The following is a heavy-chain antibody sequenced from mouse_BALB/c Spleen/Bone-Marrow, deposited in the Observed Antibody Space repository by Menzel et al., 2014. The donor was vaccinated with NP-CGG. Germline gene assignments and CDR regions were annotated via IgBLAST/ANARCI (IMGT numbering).Heavy chain of an antibody. V-gene: IGHV3-8*02. CDR1: GDSVTSGY. Sequence: EVKLVESGPSLVKPSQTLSLTCSVTGDSVTSGYWNWIRKFPGNKLEYMGYISYSGSTYYNPSLKSRISITRDTSKNQYYLQLNPVTTEDTATYYCASLLRIYYAMDYWGQGTSVTVSS. J-gene: IGHJ4*01. D-gene: IGHD1-1*01. CDR3: ASLLRIYYAMDY. CDR2: ISYSGST.